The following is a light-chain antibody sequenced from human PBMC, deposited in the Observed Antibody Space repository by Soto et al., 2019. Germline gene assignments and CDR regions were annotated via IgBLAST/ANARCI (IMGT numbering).Light chain of an antibody. V-gene: IGLV2-14*01. Sequence: QSALTQPASVSGSPGQSITISCTGTSGDIGGYNYVSWYQQHPGKAPKLLISEVSKRPSGVSRRFSGSKSGNTASLTISGIMTEDEADYYCRSYTTNSIPVVFGGGTKVTVL. CDR2: EVS. J-gene: IGLJ2*01. CDR3: RSYTTNSIPVV. CDR1: SGDIGGYNY.